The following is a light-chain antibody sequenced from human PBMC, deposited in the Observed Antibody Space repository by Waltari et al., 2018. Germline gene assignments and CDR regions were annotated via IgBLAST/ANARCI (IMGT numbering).Light chain of an antibody. J-gene: IGKJ3*01. V-gene: IGKV3-15*01. CDR1: QSVANN. CDR3: QQYNNWPFT. CDR2: GAS. Sequence: ETVMTQSPATLSVSPGERATLSCRASQSVANNLAWYQQKSGQAPRLLIYGASTRATGIPARFSGSGSVTEFTLTISSLQSEDLAVYYCQQYNNWPFTFGPGTKVDIK.